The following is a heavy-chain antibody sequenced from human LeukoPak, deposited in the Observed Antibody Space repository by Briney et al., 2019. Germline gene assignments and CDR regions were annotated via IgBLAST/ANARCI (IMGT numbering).Heavy chain of an antibody. CDR3: AKDDSYGGNSNFDY. V-gene: IGHV3-53*05. Sequence: GGSLRLSCAATGFIVSSNYMSWVRQAPGKGLEWVSIIYSDGSTYYADSVKGRFTISRDNAKNSLYLQMNSLRAEDTALYYCAKDDSYGGNSNFDYWGQGTLVTVSS. CDR1: GFIVSSNY. D-gene: IGHD4-23*01. CDR2: IYSDGST. J-gene: IGHJ4*02.